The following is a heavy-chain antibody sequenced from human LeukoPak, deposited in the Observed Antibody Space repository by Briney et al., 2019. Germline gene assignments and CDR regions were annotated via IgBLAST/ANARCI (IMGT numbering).Heavy chain of an antibody. V-gene: IGHV3-21*01. J-gene: IGHJ5*02. Sequence: GGSLRLSCAASGFTFSSYSMNWVHQAPGKGLEWVSSISSSSSYIYYADSVKGRFTISRDNAKNSLYLQMNSLRAEDTAVYYCARRIAAAGTRWFDPWGQGTLVTVSS. CDR1: GFTFSSYS. CDR3: ARRIAAAGTRWFDP. CDR2: ISSSSSYI. D-gene: IGHD6-13*01.